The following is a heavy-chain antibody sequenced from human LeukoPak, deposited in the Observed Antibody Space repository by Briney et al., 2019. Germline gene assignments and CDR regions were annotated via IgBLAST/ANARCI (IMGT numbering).Heavy chain of an antibody. CDR2: IYYSGNT. D-gene: IGHD6-6*01. Sequence: PSETLSLTCAVSGGSISSSNYYWGWIRQPPGQGLEWIGSIYYSGNTYYNPSLKSRVTISVDTSKNQFSLKLSSVTAADTAVYYCARVPIAARQYYFDYWGQGTLVTVSS. J-gene: IGHJ4*02. CDR1: GGSISSSNYY. V-gene: IGHV4-39*07. CDR3: ARVPIAARQYYFDY.